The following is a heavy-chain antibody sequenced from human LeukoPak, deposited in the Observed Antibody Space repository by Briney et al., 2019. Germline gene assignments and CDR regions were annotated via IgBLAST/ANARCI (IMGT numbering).Heavy chain of an antibody. J-gene: IGHJ4*02. D-gene: IGHD6-13*01. CDR1: GFTVSSNY. Sequence: GGSLRLSCAASGFTVSSNYMSWVRQAPGKGLEWVSVIYSGGSTYYADYVKGRFTISRDDSKNTLYLQMNSLRAEDTAVYYCARGTSSWYPRSAIYFDYWGQGTLVTVSS. V-gene: IGHV3-53*01. CDR3: ARGTSSWYPRSAIYFDY. CDR2: IYSGGST.